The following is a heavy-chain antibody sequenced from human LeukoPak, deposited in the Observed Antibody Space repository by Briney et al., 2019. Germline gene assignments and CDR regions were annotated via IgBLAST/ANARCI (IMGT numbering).Heavy chain of an antibody. CDR1: GYTFTNNF. CDR3: ARDNSVGDSAWWFDP. J-gene: IGHJ5*02. D-gene: IGHD5-12*01. Sequence: ASVKVSCKASGYTFTNNFMHWVRQAPGQGLEWMGIINPSGDNTWYAQKFQGRVTMTRDMATSTDYMEVSSLRSEGTAVYYCARDNSVGDSAWWFDPWGQGTLVTVSS. CDR2: INPSGDNT. V-gene: IGHV1-46*01.